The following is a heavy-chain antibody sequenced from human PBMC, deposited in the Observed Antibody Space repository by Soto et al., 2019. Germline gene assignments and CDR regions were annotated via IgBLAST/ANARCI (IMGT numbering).Heavy chain of an antibody. Sequence: QVQLVQSGAEVKKPGASVKVSCKASGYTFTSYYMHWVRQAPGQGLEWMGIINPSGGSTSYAQKFQGRVTMTRDTSTSTVYMELSSLRSEDTAVYYCARALILGRKAAQRPGIAVAGTGAGAYWGQGTLVTVSS. D-gene: IGHD6-19*01. J-gene: IGHJ4*02. CDR1: GYTFTSYY. CDR3: ARALILGRKAAQRPGIAVAGTGAGAY. CDR2: INPSGGST. V-gene: IGHV1-46*01.